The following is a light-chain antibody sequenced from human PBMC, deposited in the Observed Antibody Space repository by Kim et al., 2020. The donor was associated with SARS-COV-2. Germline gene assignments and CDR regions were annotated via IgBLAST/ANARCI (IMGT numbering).Light chain of an antibody. V-gene: IGLV3-19*01. CDR3: NSRDSSGNHWV. CDR1: SLRSYY. J-gene: IGLJ3*02. CDR2: GKN. Sequence: SSELTQDPAVSVALGQTVRITCQGDSLRSYYASWYQQKPGQAPVLVIYGKNNRPSGIPDRFSGFSSGNTASLTITGAQAEDVADYYCNSRDSSGNHWVFG.